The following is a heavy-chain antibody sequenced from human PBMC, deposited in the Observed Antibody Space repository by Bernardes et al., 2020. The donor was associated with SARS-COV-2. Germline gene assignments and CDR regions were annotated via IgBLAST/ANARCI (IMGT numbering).Heavy chain of an antibody. Sequence: GGSLRLSCAASGFTFSSYWMHWVRQAPGKGLVWVSRINSDGSSTSYADSVKGRFTISRDNAKNTLYLQMNSLRAEDTAVYYCARGDFSRGGAVLLWFGELYYFDYWGQGTLVTVSS. V-gene: IGHV3-74*01. CDR3: ARGDFSRGGAVLLWFGELYYFDY. CDR2: INSDGSST. J-gene: IGHJ4*02. D-gene: IGHD3-10*01. CDR1: GFTFSSYW.